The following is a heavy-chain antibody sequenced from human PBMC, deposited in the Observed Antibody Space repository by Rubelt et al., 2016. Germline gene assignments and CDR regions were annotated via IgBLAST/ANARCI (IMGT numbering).Heavy chain of an antibody. D-gene: IGHD6-19*01. Sequence: QVQLQQWGAGLLKPSETLSLTCAVYGGSFSGYYWSWIRQPPGKGLEWIGEINHSGSTNYNPSLKSRVTISVDTSKNQFSLKLSSVTAADTAVYYCYSSGWYVTGWYFDYWGQGTLVTVSS. V-gene: IGHV4-34*01. CDR1: GGSFSGYY. CDR2: INHSGST. J-gene: IGHJ4*02. CDR3: YSSGWYVTGWYFDY.